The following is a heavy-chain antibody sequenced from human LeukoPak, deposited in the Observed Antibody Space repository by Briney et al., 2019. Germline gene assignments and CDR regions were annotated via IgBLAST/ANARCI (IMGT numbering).Heavy chain of an antibody. CDR1: GGTFSSYA. Sequence: ASAKVSCKASGGTFSSYAISWVRQAPGQGLEWMGGIIPIFGTANYAQKFQGRVTITADESTSTAYMELSSLRSEDTAVYYCARDGAVDYYGSGSYYNVFDYWGQGTLVTVSS. D-gene: IGHD3-10*01. J-gene: IGHJ4*02. CDR2: IIPIFGTA. CDR3: ARDGAVDYYGSGSYYNVFDY. V-gene: IGHV1-69*13.